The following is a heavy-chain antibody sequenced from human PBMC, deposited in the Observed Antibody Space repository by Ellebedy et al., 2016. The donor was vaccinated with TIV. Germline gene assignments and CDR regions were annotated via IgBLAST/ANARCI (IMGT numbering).Heavy chain of an antibody. CDR3: ARTYCSSTSCYPDRFDP. D-gene: IGHD2-2*01. Sequence: ASVKVSXKASGYTFTSYDINWVRQATGQGLEWMGWMNPNSGNTGYAQKFQGRVTMTRNTSISTAYMELSSLRSEDTAVYYCARTYCSSTSCYPDRFDPWGQGTLVTVSS. V-gene: IGHV1-8*01. CDR1: GYTFTSYD. J-gene: IGHJ5*02. CDR2: MNPNSGNT.